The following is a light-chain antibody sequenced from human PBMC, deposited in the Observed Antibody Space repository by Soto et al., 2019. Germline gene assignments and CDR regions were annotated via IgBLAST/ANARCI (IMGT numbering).Light chain of an antibody. CDR1: SSDVGGYNY. CDR2: DVT. J-gene: IGLJ1*01. CDR3: SSYRSSSIPWV. V-gene: IGLV2-14*03. Sequence: QSALTQPASVSGSPGQSITISCTGTSSDVGGYNYVSWYQQYPGRAPKLMIYDVTYRPSGVSNRFSASKSGNTASLTISGLQAEDEAVYYCSSYRSSSIPWVFGTGTRSPS.